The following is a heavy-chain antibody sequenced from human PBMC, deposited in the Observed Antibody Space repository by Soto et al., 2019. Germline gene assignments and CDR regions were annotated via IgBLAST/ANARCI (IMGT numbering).Heavy chain of an antibody. Sequence: QVQLQESGPGLVKPSETLSLTCTVSGGSVSSGSYYWSWIRQPPGKGVEWIGYIYYSGSTNYNPSLKSRVTISVDTSKNQFSLKLSSVTAADTAVYYCARQGTSDDYGDYFDYWGQGTLVTVSS. J-gene: IGHJ4*02. D-gene: IGHD4-17*01. V-gene: IGHV4-61*01. CDR1: GGSVSSGSYY. CDR2: IYYSGST. CDR3: ARQGTSDDYGDYFDY.